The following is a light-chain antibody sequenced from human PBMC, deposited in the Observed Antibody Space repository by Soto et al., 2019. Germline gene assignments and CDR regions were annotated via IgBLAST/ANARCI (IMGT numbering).Light chain of an antibody. Sequence: EIVLTQSPATLSLYPGERAILSCRASQSVSTYLAWYQQKPGQAPRLLIFDASNRATGIPARFSGSGSGTDFTLTISSLEPEDFAVYYCQQRADWPATFGPGTKVDIK. CDR1: QSVSTY. CDR2: DAS. V-gene: IGKV3-11*01. CDR3: QQRADWPAT. J-gene: IGKJ3*01.